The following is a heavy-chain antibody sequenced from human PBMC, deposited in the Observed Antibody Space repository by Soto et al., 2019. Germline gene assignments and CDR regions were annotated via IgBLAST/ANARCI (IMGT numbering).Heavy chain of an antibody. CDR1: GYTFTSYY. J-gene: IGHJ4*02. CDR2: INPSGGST. D-gene: IGHD6-13*01. Sequence: ASVKVSCKASGYTFTSYYMHWVRQAPGQGLEWMGIINPSGGSTSYAQKFQGRVTMTRDTSTSTVYMELSSLRSEDTAVYYCARDGPGIAAAGTEVDFDYWGQGTLVTVSS. CDR3: ARDGPGIAAAGTEVDFDY. V-gene: IGHV1-46*01.